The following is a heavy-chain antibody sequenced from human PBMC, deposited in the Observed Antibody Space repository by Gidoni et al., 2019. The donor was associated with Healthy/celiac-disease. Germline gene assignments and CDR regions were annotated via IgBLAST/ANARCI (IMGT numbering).Heavy chain of an antibody. J-gene: IGHJ6*02. CDR3: ATPDVDTAMDRDYYYGMDV. D-gene: IGHD5-18*01. V-gene: IGHV1-24*01. CDR1: GYTLTELS. Sequence: QVQLVQSGAEVKKPGASVKVSCKVSGYTLTELSMHWVRQAPGKGLEWMGGFDPEDGETIYAQKFQGRVTMTEDTSTDTAYMELSSLRSEDTAVYYCATPDVDTAMDRDYYYGMDVWGQGTTVTVSS. CDR2: FDPEDGET.